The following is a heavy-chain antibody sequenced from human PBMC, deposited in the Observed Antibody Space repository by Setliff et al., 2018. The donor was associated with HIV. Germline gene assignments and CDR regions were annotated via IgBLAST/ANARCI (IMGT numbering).Heavy chain of an antibody. Sequence: ASVKVSCKASGYTFSDYGISWVRQAPGQGLEWMGWMTPYSGNTGYAQKFQGRVSMTRNTSISTAYMELSSLRAEDTAVYYCARDREYYDSSGSYYFDYWGQGTLVTVSS. V-gene: IGHV1-8*02. CDR3: ARDREYYDSSGSYYFDY. CDR2: MTPYSGNT. CDR1: GYTFSDYG. J-gene: IGHJ4*02. D-gene: IGHD3-22*01.